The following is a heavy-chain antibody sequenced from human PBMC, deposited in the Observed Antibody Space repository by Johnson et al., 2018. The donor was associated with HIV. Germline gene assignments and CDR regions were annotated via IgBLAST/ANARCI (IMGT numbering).Heavy chain of an antibody. Sequence: VLLVESGGGLVQPGGSLRLSCAASGFTVSSNYMSWVRQAPGKGLEWVSVIYSGGSTYYADSVKGRFTISRDNSKNTLYLQMNSLRAEDTAVYYCAKDLGGYSSSWLVDAFDIWGQGTMVTVSS. V-gene: IGHV3-66*01. CDR2: IYSGGST. CDR1: GFTVSSNY. J-gene: IGHJ3*02. D-gene: IGHD6-13*01. CDR3: AKDLGGYSSSWLVDAFDI.